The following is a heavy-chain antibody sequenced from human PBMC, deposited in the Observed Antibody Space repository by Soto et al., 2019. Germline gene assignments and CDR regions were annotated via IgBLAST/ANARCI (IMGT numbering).Heavy chain of an antibody. CDR1: GFTFSSYA. D-gene: IGHD2-15*01. Sequence: GGSLRLSCAASGFTFSSYAMSWVRQAPGKGLEWVSVIIGSGGSTRYADSVKGRFTISRDNSENTLYLQMNSLRAEDTAIYYCAKGADIVVDTVAPYDWFDPWGQGTLVTVSS. CDR3: AKGADIVVDTVAPYDWFDP. CDR2: IIGSGGST. J-gene: IGHJ5*02. V-gene: IGHV3-23*01.